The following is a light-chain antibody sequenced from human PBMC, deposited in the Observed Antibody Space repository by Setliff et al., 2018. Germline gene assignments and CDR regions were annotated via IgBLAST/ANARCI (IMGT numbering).Light chain of an antibody. Sequence: QSVLTQPASVSGSPGQSITISRSGTSSDVGSYDLVSWYQQHPGTAPKLIISDVNNRPSGVSNRFSGSKSGNTASLTISGLQAEDEAAYYCCAYTGSSTYVFGTGTRSPS. CDR2: DVN. V-gene: IGLV2-14*01. CDR3: CAYTGSSTYV. J-gene: IGLJ1*01. CDR1: SSDVGSYDL.